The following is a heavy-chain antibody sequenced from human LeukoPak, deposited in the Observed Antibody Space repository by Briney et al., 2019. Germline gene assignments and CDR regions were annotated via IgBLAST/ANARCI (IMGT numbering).Heavy chain of an antibody. CDR2: INHSGST. V-gene: IGHV4-34*01. D-gene: IGHD3-10*01. CDR1: GGSFSGYY. J-gene: IGHJ4*02. Sequence: SETLSLTCAVYGGSFSGYYWSWIRQPPGKGLEWTGEINHSGSTNYNPSLKSRVTISVDTSKNQFSLKLSSVTAADTAVYYCASGRVGDYWGQGTLVTVSS. CDR3: ASGRVGDY.